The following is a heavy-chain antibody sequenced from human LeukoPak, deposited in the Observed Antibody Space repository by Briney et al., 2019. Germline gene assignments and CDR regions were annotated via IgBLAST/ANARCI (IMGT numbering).Heavy chain of an antibody. CDR1: GGSISSGGCY. Sequence: SETLSLTCTVSGGSISSGGCYWSWIRRHPGKGLECIGYIYYSGSTYYNPSLKSRVTISVDTSKNQFSLKLSSVTAADTAVYYCARVAMAHNWFDPWGQGTLVTVSS. CDR2: IYYSGST. J-gene: IGHJ5*02. V-gene: IGHV4-31*03. CDR3: ARVAMAHNWFDP. D-gene: IGHD2-2*01.